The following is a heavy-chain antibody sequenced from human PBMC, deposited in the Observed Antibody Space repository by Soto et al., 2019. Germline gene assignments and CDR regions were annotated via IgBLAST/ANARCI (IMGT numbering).Heavy chain of an antibody. CDR2: VSSGGDYT. CDR3: AKYSRTEHQGEI. J-gene: IGHJ4*02. D-gene: IGHD1-26*01. V-gene: IGHV3-23*01. Sequence: EDHLLESGGGLVQPGGSLRLSCAASGFSFGSYHMAWVRQAPGKGLEWVSAVSSGGDYTFYIASVRGRITASRDHSNRMVYLHMHILRADNTAIYYCAKYSRTEHQGEIWGQGTLVTVSS. CDR1: GFSFGSYH.